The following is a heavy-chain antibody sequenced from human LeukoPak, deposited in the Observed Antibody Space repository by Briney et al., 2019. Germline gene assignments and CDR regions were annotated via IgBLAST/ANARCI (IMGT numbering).Heavy chain of an antibody. V-gene: IGHV1-18*01. CDR2: ISAYNGNT. Sequence: ASVKVSCKASGCTFTSYGISWVRQAPGQGLEWMGWISAYNGNTNYAQKLQGRVTITRDTSISTAYMELSYLRSEDTAVYYCARGRPASFDPWGQGTLVTVSS. CDR3: ARGRPASFDP. J-gene: IGHJ5*02. CDR1: GCTFTSYG. D-gene: IGHD2-2*01.